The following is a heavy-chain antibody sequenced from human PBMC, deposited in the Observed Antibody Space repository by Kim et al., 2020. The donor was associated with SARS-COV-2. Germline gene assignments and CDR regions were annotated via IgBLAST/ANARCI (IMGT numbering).Heavy chain of an antibody. Sequence: GLEWMGGIIPIFGTANYAQKFQGRVTITADESTSTAYMELSSLRSEDTAVYYCARARFGLLERPFDYWGQGTLVTVSS. J-gene: IGHJ4*02. CDR2: IIPIFGTA. CDR3: ARARFGLLERPFDY. V-gene: IGHV1-69*01. D-gene: IGHD1-1*01.